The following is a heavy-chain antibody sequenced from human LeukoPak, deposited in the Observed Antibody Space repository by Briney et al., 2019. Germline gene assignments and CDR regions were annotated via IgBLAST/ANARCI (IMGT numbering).Heavy chain of an antibody. CDR3: ARRDGYDSTTFDY. J-gene: IGHJ4*02. Sequence: GESLKISCRGSGYSFSSYWIGWGRPIPGKGLGWRGIIYPGDSDTRYSPSFQGQVTISADKSISTAYLQWSILKASDTAMYYCARRDGYDSTTFDYWGQGTLVTVSS. CDR1: GYSFSSYW. V-gene: IGHV5-51*01. D-gene: IGHD5-24*01. CDR2: IYPGDSDT.